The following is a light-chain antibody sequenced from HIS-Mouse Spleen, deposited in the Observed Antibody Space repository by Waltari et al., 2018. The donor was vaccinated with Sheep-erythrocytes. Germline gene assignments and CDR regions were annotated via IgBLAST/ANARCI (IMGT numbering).Light chain of an antibody. CDR3: AAWDDSLNGGV. V-gene: IGLV1-44*01. Sequence: QSVLTQPPSASGTPGQRVTIPCSGRSSNIGSNPLNWYQQHPGTAPKLLIYSNNQRPSGVPDRFSGSKSGTSASLAISGLQSEDEADYYCAAWDDSLNGGVFGGGTKLTVL. CDR2: SNN. J-gene: IGLJ3*02. CDR1: SSNIGSNP.